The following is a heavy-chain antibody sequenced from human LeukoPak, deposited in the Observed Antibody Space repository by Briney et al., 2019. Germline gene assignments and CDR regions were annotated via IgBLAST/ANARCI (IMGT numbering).Heavy chain of an antibody. V-gene: IGHV4-4*07. J-gene: IGHJ4*02. CDR1: GGSISSYY. CDR3: ARVRYSSGWYPSDYFDY. CDR2: IYTSGST. D-gene: IGHD6-19*01. Sequence: SETLSLTCTVSGGSISSYYWSWIRQPAGKGLEWIGRIYTSGSTNYNPSLKSRVTMSADTSKNQFSLKLSSVTAVDTAVYYCARVRYSSGWYPSDYFDYWGQGTLVTVSS.